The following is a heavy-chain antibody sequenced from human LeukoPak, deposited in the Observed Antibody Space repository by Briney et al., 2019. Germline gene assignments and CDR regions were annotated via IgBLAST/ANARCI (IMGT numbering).Heavy chain of an antibody. V-gene: IGHV5-51*01. CDR1: GYSFTSYW. Sequence: GESLKISCKGSGYSFTSYWIGWVRQMPGKGLEWMGIIYPGDSDTRYSPSFQGQVTISADKSISTAYLQWSSLKASDTAMYYCARLSFLITMVRGVKVADAFDIWGQGTMVTVSS. J-gene: IGHJ3*02. D-gene: IGHD3-10*01. CDR2: IYPGDSDT. CDR3: ARLSFLITMVRGVKVADAFDI.